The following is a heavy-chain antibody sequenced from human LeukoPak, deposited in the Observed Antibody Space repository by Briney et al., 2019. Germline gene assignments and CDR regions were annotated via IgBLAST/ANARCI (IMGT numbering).Heavy chain of an antibody. Sequence: GGSLRLSCAASGITFSSYAMRWVRQAPGKGLEWVAVISYDGSNKYYADSVKGRFTISRDNSKNTLYLQMNSLRLEDTAVYYCARVDGRDGYSWGQGTLVTVSS. J-gene: IGHJ4*02. CDR3: ARVDGRDGYS. CDR1: GITFSSYA. V-gene: IGHV3-30-3*01. D-gene: IGHD5-24*01. CDR2: ISYDGSNK.